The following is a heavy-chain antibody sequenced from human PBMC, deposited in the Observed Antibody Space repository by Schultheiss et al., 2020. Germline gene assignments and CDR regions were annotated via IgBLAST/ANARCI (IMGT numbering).Heavy chain of an antibody. Sequence: SGPTLVKPTGTLTLTCTVSGFSLSHPRVGVSWIRQPPGKALEWIGYIYYSGSTYYNPSLESRVTISVDTSKNQFSLKLSSVTAADTAVYYCSRAYSSGWYAADYWGQGTLVNVYS. CDR2: IYYSGST. CDR3: SRAYSSGWYAADY. CDR1: GFSLSHPRVG. D-gene: IGHD6-19*01. V-gene: IGHV4-31*03. J-gene: IGHJ4*02.